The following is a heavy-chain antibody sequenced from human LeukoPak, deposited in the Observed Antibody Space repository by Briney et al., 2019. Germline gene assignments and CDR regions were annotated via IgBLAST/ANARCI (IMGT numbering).Heavy chain of an antibody. V-gene: IGHV1-46*01. Sequence: GASVKVSCKASGYTFTSYYMHWVRQAPGQGLEWMGIINPSGGSTSYAQKFQGRVTMTRDTSTSTVYMELSSLRSEDTAVYYCARDLNTAMVRGAFDIWGQGTMVTVSS. CDR1: GYTFTSYY. J-gene: IGHJ3*02. CDR3: ARDLNTAMVRGAFDI. D-gene: IGHD5-18*01. CDR2: INPSGGST.